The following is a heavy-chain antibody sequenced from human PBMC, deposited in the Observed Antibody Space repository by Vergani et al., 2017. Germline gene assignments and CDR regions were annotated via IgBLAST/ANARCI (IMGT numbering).Heavy chain of an antibody. J-gene: IGHJ5*02. D-gene: IGHD6-6*01. CDR1: GFIFSDYY. V-gene: IGHV3-11*01. CDR2: ISDGGETK. Sequence: QVQLVASGGGLVRPGGSLRLSCAASGFIFSDYYMTWIRQTPGKGLEWLAHISDGGETKMYAESLKGRFTVSRDNTKNLLILQMKTLKVDDTATYYCGRKQSQEARMDKPIDIWGQGTLVTVSS. CDR3: GRKQSQEARMDKPIDI.